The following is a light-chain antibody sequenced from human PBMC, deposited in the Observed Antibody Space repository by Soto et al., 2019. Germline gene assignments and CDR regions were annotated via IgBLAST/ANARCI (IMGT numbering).Light chain of an antibody. V-gene: IGKV1-39*01. Sequence: DIQMTQSPSSLSASVGDRVTISCRASQSISTYLNWYQQKPGKAPRLLIYAASSVQTGVPPRFSGSGSGTDFTLTISSLLPEDIATYFCQQSSSAPPWTFGQGTKVDIK. CDR1: QSISTY. CDR3: QQSSSAPPWT. J-gene: IGKJ1*01. CDR2: AAS.